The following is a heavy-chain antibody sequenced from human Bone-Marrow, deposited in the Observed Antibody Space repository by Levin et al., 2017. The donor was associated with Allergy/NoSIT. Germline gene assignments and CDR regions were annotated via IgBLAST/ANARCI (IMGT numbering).Heavy chain of an antibody. Sequence: GSLRLSCTVSGASISSDNWWAWVRQSPGKGLEWIGKVYHTGSVDYNPPLKTRVTISVDESTNQFTLKPTSLTAADPAVYYCARQNYDMWSGCMDVWGQGTTVTVS. D-gene: IGHD3-3*01. V-gene: IGHV4-4*02. CDR1: GASISSDNW. CDR3: ARQNYDMWSGCMDV. J-gene: IGHJ6*02. CDR2: VYHTGSV.